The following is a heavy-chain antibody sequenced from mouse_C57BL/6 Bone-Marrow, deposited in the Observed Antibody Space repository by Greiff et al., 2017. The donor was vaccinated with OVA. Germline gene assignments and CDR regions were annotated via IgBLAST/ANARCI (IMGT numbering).Heavy chain of an antibody. Sequence: IQLQQSGAELARPGASVKLSCKASGYTFTSYGISWVKQRTGQGLEWIGEIYPRSGNTYYNEKFKGKATLTADKSSSTAYMELRSLTSEDSAVYFCARAEVGILWPRYFDVWGTGTTVTVSS. CDR2: IYPRSGNT. V-gene: IGHV1-81*01. CDR1: GYTFTSYG. J-gene: IGHJ1*03. D-gene: IGHD1-1*02. CDR3: ARAEVGILWPRYFDV.